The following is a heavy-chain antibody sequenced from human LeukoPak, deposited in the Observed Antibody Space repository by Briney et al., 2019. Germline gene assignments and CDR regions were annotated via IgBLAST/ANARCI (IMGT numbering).Heavy chain of an antibody. CDR1: GFTFRNYA. CDR3: ARRAGAYSHPYDY. D-gene: IGHD4/OR15-4a*01. CDR2: ISYDGANK. J-gene: IGHJ4*02. Sequence: GGSLRLSCAASGFTFRNYAMHWVRQAPGKGLEWVAVISYDGANKHYADSVKGRFTISRDNSKNTLYMQMNSLRAEDTAVYYCARRAGAYSHPYDYWGQGTLVTVSS. V-gene: IGHV3-30*04.